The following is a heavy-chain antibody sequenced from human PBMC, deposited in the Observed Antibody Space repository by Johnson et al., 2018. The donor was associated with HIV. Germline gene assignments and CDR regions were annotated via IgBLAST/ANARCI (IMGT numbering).Heavy chain of an antibody. Sequence: QMLLVESGGGVVQPGGSLRLSCAASGFTFSSYGMHWVRQAPGKGLEWVAVISYDGSSKYYAESLKGRISISRDNSMNTLYLQMNSLRAEDTAVYYCATFGYTSGWIVTDDAFDVWGHGTLVTVSS. CDR2: ISYDGSSK. V-gene: IGHV3-30*19. CDR3: ATFGYTSGWIVTDDAFDV. J-gene: IGHJ3*01. CDR1: GFTFSSYG. D-gene: IGHD6-19*01.